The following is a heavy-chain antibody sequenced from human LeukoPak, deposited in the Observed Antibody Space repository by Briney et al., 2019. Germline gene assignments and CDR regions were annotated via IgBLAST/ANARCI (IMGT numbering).Heavy chain of an antibody. D-gene: IGHD7-27*01. CDR1: GFTFRKHW. V-gene: IGHV3-7*01. Sequence: GGSLRLSCAATGFTFRKHWMSWVRQAIGKGLECVAKIKEDGSEKHYVDSVKGRFTISRDNARNSLYLQMNNLRAEDTAVYYCARDYTGGWNDYWGQGTLVTVSS. J-gene: IGHJ4*02. CDR2: IKEDGSEK. CDR3: ARDYTGGWNDY.